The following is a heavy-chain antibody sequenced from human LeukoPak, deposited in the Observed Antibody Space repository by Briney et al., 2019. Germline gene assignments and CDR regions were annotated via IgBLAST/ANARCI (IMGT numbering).Heavy chain of an antibody. D-gene: IGHD3-10*01. CDR3: TTDSDYYYGSGSYQKT. J-gene: IGHJ4*02. CDR1: GFTFSNAW. CDR2: IKSKTDGGTT. V-gene: IGHV3-15*01. Sequence: GGSLRLSCAASGFTFSNAWMSWVSHAPGKGLEWVGRIKSKTDGGTTDYAAPVKGRFTISRDDSKNTLYLQMNSLKTEDTAVYCCTTDSDYYYGSGSYQKTWGQGTLVTVSS.